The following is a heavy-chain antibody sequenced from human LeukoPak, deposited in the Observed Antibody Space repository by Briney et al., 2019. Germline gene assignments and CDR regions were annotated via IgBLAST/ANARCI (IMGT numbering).Heavy chain of an antibody. D-gene: IGHD6-6*01. CDR3: ARDFGSSSWGWFDP. CDR2: IYYNGKT. Sequence: SETLSLTCNVSGVSLNSNSNYWGWIRQPPGKELEWIGRIYYNGKTYYNMSFNSRFTISLDKSKNQFSLMLTSVTVADTAIYFCARDFGSSSWGWFDPWGPGIMVTVSS. CDR1: GVSLNSNSNY. J-gene: IGHJ5*02. V-gene: IGHV4-39*07.